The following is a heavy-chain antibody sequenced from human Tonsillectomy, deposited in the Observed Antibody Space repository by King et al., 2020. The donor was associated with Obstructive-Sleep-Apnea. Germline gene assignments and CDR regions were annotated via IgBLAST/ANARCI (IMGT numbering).Heavy chain of an antibody. CDR1: GGSLSSGSYY. V-gene: IGHV4-31*03. D-gene: IGHD6-19*01. CDR2: IAHSGNS. J-gene: IGHJ4*02. CDR3: VRDNSSGWYNFFDY. Sequence: VQLQESGPGLVKPSQTLSLTCTVSGGSLSSGSYYWTWIRQHPRKGREWSGYIAHSGNSYYNPSLKSRVSISGDTSKHQFSLKLSSVTAADTAVYYCVRDNSSGWYNFFDYWGQGLVVAVSS.